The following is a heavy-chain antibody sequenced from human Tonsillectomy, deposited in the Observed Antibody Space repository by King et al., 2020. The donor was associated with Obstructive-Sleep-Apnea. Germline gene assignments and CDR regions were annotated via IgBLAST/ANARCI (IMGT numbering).Heavy chain of an antibody. V-gene: IGHV4-34*01. CDR1: GGSLCGSF. CDR3: AREPSSGYYLGSFDI. D-gene: IGHD3-22*01. CDR2: INHSGST. Sequence: QLQQWGAGLLNPSETLSLTPAVYGGSLCGSFWNWSRHPPREGRGWGGKINHSGSTNYNPSLMSRITISVDTSKNQFYLMLSPVTAADTAVYYCAREPSSGYYLGSFDIWGQGTMVTVSS. J-gene: IGHJ3*02.